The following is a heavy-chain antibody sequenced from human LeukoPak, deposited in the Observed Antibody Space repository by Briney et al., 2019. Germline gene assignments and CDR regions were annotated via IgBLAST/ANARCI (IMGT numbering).Heavy chain of an antibody. V-gene: IGHV4-30-2*01. J-gene: IGHJ6*03. D-gene: IGHD6-19*01. CDR2: IYHSGST. CDR3: ARAIRSYYYYYMDV. Sequence: SETLSLTCTVSGGSISSGGYYWSWIRQPPGKGLEWIGYIYHSGSTYYNPSLKSRVTISVDTSKNQFSLKLSSVTAADTAVYYCARAIRSYYYYYMDVWGKGTTVTVSS. CDR1: GGSISSGGYY.